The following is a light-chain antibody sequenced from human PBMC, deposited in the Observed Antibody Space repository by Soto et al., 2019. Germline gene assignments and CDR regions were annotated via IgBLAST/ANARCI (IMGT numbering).Light chain of an antibody. CDR3: GRWDSRLSTYV. J-gene: IGLJ1*01. V-gene: IGLV1-51*01. CDR2: YNN. Sequence: QSVLTQPPSVSAAPGQQVTISCSRSSSNFGNDYVSWYQQLPGTAPKLLIYYNNKRAAGIPDRFSGSESGTSATLGITGLQTGDEADYYCGRWDSRLSTYVFGTGTKVTVL. CDR1: SSNFGNDY.